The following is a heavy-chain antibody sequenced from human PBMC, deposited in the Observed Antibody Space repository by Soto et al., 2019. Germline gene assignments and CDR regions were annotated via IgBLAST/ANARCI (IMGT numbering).Heavy chain of an antibody. CDR3: ARGLRGTKGHAFDI. CDR2: INPNSGGT. Sequence: VKVSCKASGYTFTGYYMHWVRQAPGQGLEWMGWINPNSGGTNYAQKFQGRVTMTRDTSISTAYMELSRLRSDDTAVYYCARGLRGTKGHAFDIWGQGTMVTVSS. CDR1: GYTFTGYY. J-gene: IGHJ3*02. V-gene: IGHV1-2*02. D-gene: IGHD1-1*01.